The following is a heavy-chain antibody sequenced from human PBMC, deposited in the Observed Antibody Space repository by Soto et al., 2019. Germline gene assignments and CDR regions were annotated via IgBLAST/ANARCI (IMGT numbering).Heavy chain of an antibody. CDR1: GGSISSSSYY. D-gene: IGHD3-10*01. CDR2: IYYSGST. V-gene: IGHV4-39*01. CDR3: TITMVRGVHYYYYYGMDV. Sequence: SETLSLTCTVSGGSISSSSYYWGWIRQPPGKGLEWIGSIYYSGSTYYNPSLKSRVTISVDTSKNQFSLKRSSVTAADTAVYYCTITMVRGVHYYYYYGMDVWGQGTTVTVSS. J-gene: IGHJ6*02.